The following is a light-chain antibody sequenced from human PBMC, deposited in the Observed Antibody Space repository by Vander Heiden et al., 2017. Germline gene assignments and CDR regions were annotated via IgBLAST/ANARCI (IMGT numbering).Light chain of an antibody. V-gene: IGKV2-28*01. CDR2: LGS. Sequence: ENVMPQSPPSLSVTPGEPASISCRSSQSLLHSNGHNFVGLYLQKPGQSPQPLIFLGSNRASGVPDRFSGSASGTDFTLKISRVEAEDVGIFYCMQGLQTPYTFGQGTKLEIK. CDR1: QSLLHSNGHNF. CDR3: MQGLQTPYT. J-gene: IGKJ2*01.